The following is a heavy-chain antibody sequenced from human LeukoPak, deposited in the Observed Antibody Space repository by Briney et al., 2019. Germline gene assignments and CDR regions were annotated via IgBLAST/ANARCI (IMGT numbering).Heavy chain of an antibody. J-gene: IGHJ5*02. V-gene: IGHV3-7*03. CDR3: ARDIPFDP. Sequence: PGGSLRLSCAASGFTFSGFSMSWVRQSPTKGLEWVANIKQDGSERYYVDSVKGRFTISRDNSKNTLYLQMNSLRAEDTAVYYCARDIPFDPWGQGTLVTVSS. CDR1: GFTFSGFS. D-gene: IGHD2-21*01. CDR2: IKQDGSER.